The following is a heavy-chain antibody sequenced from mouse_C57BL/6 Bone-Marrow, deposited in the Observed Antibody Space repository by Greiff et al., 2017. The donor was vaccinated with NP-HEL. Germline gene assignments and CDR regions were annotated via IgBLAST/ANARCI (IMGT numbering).Heavy chain of an antibody. D-gene: IGHD2-4*01. CDR3: ARFLDYGWFAY. V-gene: IGHV1-50*01. CDR2: IDPSDSYT. Sequence: QVQLQQSGAELVKPGASVKLSCKASGYTFTSYWMQWVKQRPGQGLEWIGEIDPSDSYTNYNQKFKGKATLTVDTSSSTAYMQLSSLTSEDSAVYYCARFLDYGWFAYWGQGTLVTVSA. J-gene: IGHJ3*01. CDR1: GYTFTSYW.